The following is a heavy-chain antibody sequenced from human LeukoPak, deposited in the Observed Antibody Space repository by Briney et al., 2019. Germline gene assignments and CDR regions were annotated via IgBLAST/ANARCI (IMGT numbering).Heavy chain of an antibody. D-gene: IGHD4-17*01. CDR2: ISAYNGNT. V-gene: IGHV1-18*01. J-gene: IGHJ4*02. CDR1: GYTFTSYG. Sequence: ASVKLSCKASGYTFTSYGISWVRQAPGHGHGRMGWISAYNGNTNYAQKLQGRVTMTTDTSTSTAYMELRSLRSDDTAVYYCARGPTTVTGEADYWGQGTLVTVSS. CDR3: ARGPTTVTGEADY.